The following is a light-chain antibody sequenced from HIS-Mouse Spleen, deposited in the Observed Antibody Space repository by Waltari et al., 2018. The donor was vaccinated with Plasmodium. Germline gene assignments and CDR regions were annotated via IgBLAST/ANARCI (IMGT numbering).Light chain of an antibody. Sequence: VVMTQSPLSLPVTLGQPASLPCRSSQSLVHSDGNTYLNLFQQTPGQSPRGLIYKVSTRDSGVPDRCSGRGSGADFKLKISGVEAEDVGVYDCMQGTHWPGTFGQGTKVEIK. CDR1: QSLVHSDGNTY. J-gene: IGKJ1*01. CDR3: MQGTHWPGT. V-gene: IGKV2-30*02. CDR2: KVS.